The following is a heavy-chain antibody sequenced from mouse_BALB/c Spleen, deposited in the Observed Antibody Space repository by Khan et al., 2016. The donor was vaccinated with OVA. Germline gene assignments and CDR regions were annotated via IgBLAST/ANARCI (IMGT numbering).Heavy chain of an antibody. CDR1: GYTFTTYW. CDR2: INPSTGYT. Sequence: QVQLQQSGAELAQPGASVKMSCQTSGYTFTTYWMHWVKQRPGQGLEWIGYINPSTGYTEYNRRFKDKASLTTDKSSSTAYIQMSRLTAEDSAFYYCTRRGLDGIFAYWGQGTLVTVS. V-gene: IGHV1-7*01. J-gene: IGHJ3*01. D-gene: IGHD2-1*01. CDR3: TRRGLDGIFAY.